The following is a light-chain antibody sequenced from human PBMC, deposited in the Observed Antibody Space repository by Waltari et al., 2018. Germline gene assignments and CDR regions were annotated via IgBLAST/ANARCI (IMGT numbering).Light chain of an antibody. Sequence: QSALTQPASVSGSPGQSITISCAGPSSDVGSYTYVSWYQQYPGRAPKLLIYDVSKWPSGVSNRFSGSKSGNTASLTISGLQAEDEADYFCSSYANTFHYVFGTGTKVTVL. V-gene: IGLV2-14*03. CDR1: SSDVGSYTY. J-gene: IGLJ1*01. CDR3: SSYANTFHYV. CDR2: DVS.